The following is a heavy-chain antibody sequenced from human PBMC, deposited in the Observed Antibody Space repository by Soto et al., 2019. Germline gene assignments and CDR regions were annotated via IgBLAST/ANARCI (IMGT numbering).Heavy chain of an antibody. D-gene: IGHD4-17*01. J-gene: IGHJ4*02. CDR3: ARGMTTVTTFDY. Sequence: PSETLSLTCTVSGGSVSSGSYYWSWIRQPPGKGLEWIGYIYHSGSTYYNPSLKSRVTISVDRSKNQFSLKLSSVTAADTAVYYCARGMTTVTTFDYWGQGTLVTVSS. V-gene: IGHV4-30-2*01. CDR2: IYHSGST. CDR1: GGSVSSGSYY.